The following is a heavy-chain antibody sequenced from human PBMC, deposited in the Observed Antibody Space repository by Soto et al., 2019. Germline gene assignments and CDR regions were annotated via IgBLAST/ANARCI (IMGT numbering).Heavy chain of an antibody. CDR1: GFTFSSYA. V-gene: IGHV3-23*01. CDR3: AKPPLSGRRLLQYYYGMDV. D-gene: IGHD3-22*01. J-gene: IGHJ6*02. CDR2: ISGSGGST. Sequence: HPGGSLRLSCAASGFTFSSYAMSWVRQAPGKGLEWVSAISGSGGSTYYADSVKGRFTISRDNSKNTLYLQMNSLRAEDTAVYYCAKPPLSGRRLLQYYYGMDVWGQGTTVTVSS.